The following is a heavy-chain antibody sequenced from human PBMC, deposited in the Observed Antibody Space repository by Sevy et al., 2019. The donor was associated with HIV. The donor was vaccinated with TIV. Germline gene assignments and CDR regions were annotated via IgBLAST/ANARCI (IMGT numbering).Heavy chain of an antibody. CDR3: ASGANGDFWSYEYYYYGMDV. Sequence: ASVKVSCEASGYSFDSYDINWVRHATGQGLEWMGWMSPKTGATGFAQKFKGRVTMTRNTSISTAYMELSSLTNEDTAVYYCASGANGDFWSYEYYYYGMDVWGQGTTVTVSS. J-gene: IGHJ6*02. V-gene: IGHV1-8*01. CDR2: MSPKTGAT. CDR1: GYSFDSYD. D-gene: IGHD3-3*01.